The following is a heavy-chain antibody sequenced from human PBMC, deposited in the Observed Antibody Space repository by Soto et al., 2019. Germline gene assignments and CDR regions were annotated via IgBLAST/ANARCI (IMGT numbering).Heavy chain of an antibody. Sequence: GASVKVSCKASGYTFTGYYIHWVRQAPGQGLEWMGWINPNSGGTNYAQKFQGWVTMTRDTSIGTAYMELSRLRSDDTAVYYCARGRAAAGTDKIYNWFDPWVQGTLVTVS. D-gene: IGHD6-13*01. CDR3: ARGRAAAGTDKIYNWFDP. J-gene: IGHJ5*02. CDR2: INPNSGGT. V-gene: IGHV1-2*04. CDR1: GYTFTGYY.